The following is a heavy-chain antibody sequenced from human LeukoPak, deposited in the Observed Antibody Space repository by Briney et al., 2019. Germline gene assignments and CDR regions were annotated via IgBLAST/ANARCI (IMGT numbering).Heavy chain of an antibody. CDR2: MNPNSGNT. D-gene: IGHD1-26*01. J-gene: IGHJ4*02. CDR3: ALANSGSYLYYFDY. Sequence: EASVKVSCKASGGTFTSYDINWVRQATGQGLEWMGWMNPNSGNTGYAQKFQGRVTITRNTSISTAYMELSSLRSEDTAVYYCALANSGSYLYYFDYWGQGTLVTVSS. V-gene: IGHV1-8*03. CDR1: GGTFTSYD.